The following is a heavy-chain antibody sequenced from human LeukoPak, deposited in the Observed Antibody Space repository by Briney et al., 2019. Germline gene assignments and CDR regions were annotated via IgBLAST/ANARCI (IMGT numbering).Heavy chain of an antibody. Sequence: ASVKVSCKASGYTFTAYYIHWVRQAPGQGLEWMGWINPNTGGTNFAQRFQGRVTMTRDTSINTAYMELSSLRSDDTAIYYCAREGATQLSSYFDHWGQGTLVTVSS. CDR1: GYTFTAYY. CDR3: AREGATQLSSYFDH. V-gene: IGHV1-2*02. CDR2: INPNTGGT. D-gene: IGHD1-1*01. J-gene: IGHJ4*02.